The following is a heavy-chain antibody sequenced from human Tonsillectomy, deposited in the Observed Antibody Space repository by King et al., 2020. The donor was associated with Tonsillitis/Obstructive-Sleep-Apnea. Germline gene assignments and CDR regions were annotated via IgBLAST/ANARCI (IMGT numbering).Heavy chain of an antibody. V-gene: IGHV3-23*04. CDR3: AKGGSDRVVSSFDH. D-gene: IGHD2-2*01. Sequence: QLVQSGGGLVQPGRSLRLSCAASGLTFSSYAMSWVRQGPGKGLEWVSVISGSGGSRYYADSVKGRFTISRDNSKNTLYLQMNSLRGEDTAVYYCAKGGSDRVVSSFDHWGQGTLVTVSS. CDR2: ISGSGGSR. J-gene: IGHJ4*02. CDR1: GLTFSSYA.